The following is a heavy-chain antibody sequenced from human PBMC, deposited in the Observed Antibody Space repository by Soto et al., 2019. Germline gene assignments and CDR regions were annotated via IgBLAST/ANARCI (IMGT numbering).Heavy chain of an antibody. V-gene: IGHV3-33*01. J-gene: IGHJ2*01. CDR3: ARERIAAAGDWYFDL. CDR2: IWYDGSNK. Sequence: QVQLVESGGGVVQPGRSLRLSCAASGFTFSCYGMHWVRQAPGKGLEWVAVIWYDGSNKYYADSVKGRFTISRDNSKNTLYLQMNSLRAEDTAVYYCARERIAAAGDWYFDLWGRGTLVTVSS. D-gene: IGHD6-13*01. CDR1: GFTFSCYG.